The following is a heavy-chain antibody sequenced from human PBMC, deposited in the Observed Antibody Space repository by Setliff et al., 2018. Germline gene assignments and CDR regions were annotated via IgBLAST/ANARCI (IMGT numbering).Heavy chain of an antibody. J-gene: IGHJ4*02. V-gene: IGHV4-39*07. Sequence: SETLSLTCTVSGGSISSSSYYWGWIRQPPGKGLEWIGSIYYSGTTNYSPSLKSRVTISIDMSKNQFSLKLNSVTAADTAVYYCARGAYIGLDYWGQGTLVTVSS. CDR1: GGSISSSSYY. CDR2: IYYSGTT. CDR3: ARGAYIGLDY. D-gene: IGHD4-4*01.